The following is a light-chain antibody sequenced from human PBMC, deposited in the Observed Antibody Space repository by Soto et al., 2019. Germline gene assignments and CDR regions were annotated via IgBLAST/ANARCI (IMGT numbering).Light chain of an antibody. J-gene: IGLJ2*01. CDR2: DVN. Sequence: QSVLTQPASVSGSPGQSITISCTGTRSDIGAYNFVSWYQQHPGEVPKLMLYDVNVRPSGVSNRFSGSKSGNTASLTISGLQAEDEADYYCTSWTTSTTMRFGGGTKVTVL. CDR1: RSDIGAYNF. CDR3: TSWTTSTTMR. V-gene: IGLV2-14*03.